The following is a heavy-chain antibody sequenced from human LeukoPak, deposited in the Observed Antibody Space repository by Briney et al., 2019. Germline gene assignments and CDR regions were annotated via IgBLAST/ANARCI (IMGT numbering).Heavy chain of an antibody. CDR1: GFTVSSNC. CDR3: ARGGGGAWDFFFDY. D-gene: IGHD3-16*01. CDR2: IYSSGST. V-gene: IGHV3-53*01. Sequence: TGGSLRLSCAASGFTVSSNCMSWVRQAPGKGLEWVSVIYSSGSTSYADSVKGRFTISRDNSKNTLYLQMNSLRAEDTAVYYCARGGGGAWDFFFDYWGQGALVTVSS. J-gene: IGHJ4*02.